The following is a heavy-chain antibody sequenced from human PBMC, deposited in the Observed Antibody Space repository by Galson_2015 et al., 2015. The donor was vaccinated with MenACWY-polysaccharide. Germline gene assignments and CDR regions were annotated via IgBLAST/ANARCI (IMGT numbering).Heavy chain of an antibody. J-gene: IGHJ4*02. CDR1: GFTFSSSW. Sequence: SLRLSCAASGFTFSSSWMHWVRQAPGKGLVWVSRILSDGSSTSYADSVRGRFTISRDNAKNSLFLEMNSLRVEDTAVYFCARFYDFWSGYYVDYWGQGTVVTVSS. D-gene: IGHD3-3*01. CDR2: ILSDGSST. V-gene: IGHV3-74*01. CDR3: ARFYDFWSGYYVDY.